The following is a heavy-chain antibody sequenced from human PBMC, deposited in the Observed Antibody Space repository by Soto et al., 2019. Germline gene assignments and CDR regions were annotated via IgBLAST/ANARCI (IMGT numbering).Heavy chain of an antibody. V-gene: IGHV1-69*13. J-gene: IGHJ6*02. D-gene: IGHD2-2*01. CDR1: GGTFSSYA. Sequence: ASVKVSCKASGGTFSSYAISWVRQAPGQGLEWMGGVIPIFGTANYAQKFQGRVTITADESTSTAYMELSSLRSEDTAVYYCARGLVPAASPRYYYYYYGMDVWGQGTTVTVSS. CDR2: VIPIFGTA. CDR3: ARGLVPAASPRYYYYYYGMDV.